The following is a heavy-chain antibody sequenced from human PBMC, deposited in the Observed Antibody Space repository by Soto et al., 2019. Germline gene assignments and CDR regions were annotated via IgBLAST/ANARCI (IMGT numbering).Heavy chain of an antibody. V-gene: IGHV3-53*01. J-gene: IGHJ4*02. CDR1: GFSVKGNY. D-gene: IGHD3-10*01. CDR3: AGARGFNYGFDY. Sequence: EVQLVESGGALIRSGESLRLSCTPSGFSVKGNYMGWARQASGKGLEWVSVVYSAGMTYYADSVKGRFTISRDFSKNTLSLEMHSLRGEDTAVYFCAGARGFNYGFDYWGQGTQVTVSS. CDR2: VYSAGMT.